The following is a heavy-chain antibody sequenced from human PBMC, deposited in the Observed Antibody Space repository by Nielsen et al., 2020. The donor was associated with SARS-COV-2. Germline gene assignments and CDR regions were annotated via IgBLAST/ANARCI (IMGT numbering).Heavy chain of an antibody. Sequence: SETLSLTCAVYGGSFSDYYWTWIRQPPGKGLEWIGEINHSGSTKYNPSLKSRVTISVDTSKNQFSLKLSSVTAADTAVYYCARVDLLYYDILTGYSNWFDPWGQGTLVTVSS. CDR3: ARVDLLYYDILTGYSNWFDP. D-gene: IGHD3-9*01. J-gene: IGHJ5*02. V-gene: IGHV4-34*01. CDR2: INHSGST. CDR1: GGSFSDYY.